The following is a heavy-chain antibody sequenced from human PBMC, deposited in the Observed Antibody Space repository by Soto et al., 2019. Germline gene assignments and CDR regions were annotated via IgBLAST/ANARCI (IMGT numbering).Heavy chain of an antibody. V-gene: IGHV1-3*01. CDR2: INAGNGNT. Sequence: ASVKVSCKASGYTFASYAMHWARQAPGQRLEWMGWINAGNGNTKYSQKFQGRVTITRDTSASTAYMELSSLRSEDTAVYYCARERGIAVASPIDYWGQGTLVTVSS. D-gene: IGHD6-19*01. CDR3: ARERGIAVASPIDY. CDR1: GYTFASYA. J-gene: IGHJ4*02.